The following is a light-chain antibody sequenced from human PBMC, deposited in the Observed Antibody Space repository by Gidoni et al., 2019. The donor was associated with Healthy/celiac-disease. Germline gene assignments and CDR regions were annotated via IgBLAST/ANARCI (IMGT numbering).Light chain of an antibody. V-gene: IGLV3-19*01. CDR2: GKN. Sequence: SSELTQDPAVSVALGQTVRITCQGDSLRSYYASWYQQKPGQAPVLVIYGKNNRPSGIPDRFSGSSSGNTASLTITGAQAEDEADYYCNSLVFGTGTKVTVL. CDR1: SLRSYY. CDR3: NSLV. J-gene: IGLJ1*01.